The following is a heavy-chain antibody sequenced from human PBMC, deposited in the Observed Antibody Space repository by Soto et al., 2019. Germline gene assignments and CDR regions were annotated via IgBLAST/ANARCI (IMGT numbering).Heavy chain of an antibody. J-gene: IGHJ6*03. Sequence: TSETLSLTCTVSGGSISSYYWSWIRQPPGKGLEWIGEINHSGSTNYNPSLKSRVTISVDTSKNQFSLKLSSVTAADTAVYYCATNYDFWSGSLYYMDVWGKGTTVTVSS. CDR2: INHSGST. V-gene: IGHV4-34*01. D-gene: IGHD3-3*01. CDR3: ATNYDFWSGSLYYMDV. CDR1: GGSISSYY.